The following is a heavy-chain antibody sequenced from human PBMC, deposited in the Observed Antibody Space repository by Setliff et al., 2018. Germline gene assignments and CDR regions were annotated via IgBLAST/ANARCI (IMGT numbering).Heavy chain of an antibody. J-gene: IGHJ4*02. V-gene: IGHV3-74*03. CDR3: ARENQYSSGPIDY. Sequence: PGGSLRLSCAASGFTFSSYGMNWVRQDPGKGLVWVSRVNDDGSSAMYADSVKGRFTISRDNAKNSLYLQMNSLRAEDTAVYYCARENQYSSGPIDYWGQGTLVTVSS. CDR2: VNDDGSSA. CDR1: GFTFSSYG. D-gene: IGHD6-19*01.